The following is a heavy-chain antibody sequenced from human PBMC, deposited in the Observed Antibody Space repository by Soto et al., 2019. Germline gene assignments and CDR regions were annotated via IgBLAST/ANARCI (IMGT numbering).Heavy chain of an antibody. Sequence: ASVKVSCKASGGTFSSYTISWVRQAPGQGLEWMGRIIPILGIANYAQKFQGRVTITADKSTSTAYMELSSLRSEDTAVYYCASTTHNWGAFDIWGQGQWSPSPQ. D-gene: IGHD7-27*01. V-gene: IGHV1-69*02. J-gene: IGHJ3*02. CDR2: IIPILGIA. CDR1: GGTFSSYT. CDR3: ASTTHNWGAFDI.